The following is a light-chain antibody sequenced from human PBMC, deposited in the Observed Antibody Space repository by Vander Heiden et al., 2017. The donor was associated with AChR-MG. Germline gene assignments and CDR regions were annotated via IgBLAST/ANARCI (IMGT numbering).Light chain of an antibody. CDR1: SGINVGTYR. J-gene: IGLJ3*02. CDR3: MSWHSSGWV. V-gene: IGLV5-45*03. Sequence: QAVLTPPSSLYASPGASASLTCTLRSGINVGTYRIYWYQQKPGSPPQYRLRYKSDSDKQQGSGVPSRFSGSKDASANAGILLISGRQSEDEADYYCMSWHSSGWVFGGGTKLTVL. CDR2: YKSDSDK.